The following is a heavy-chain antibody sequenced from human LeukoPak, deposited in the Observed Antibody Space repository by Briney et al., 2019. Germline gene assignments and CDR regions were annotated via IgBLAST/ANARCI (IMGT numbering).Heavy chain of an antibody. CDR1: GFTFSSYS. Sequence: GGSLRLSCEASGFTFSSYSMNWVRQAPGKGLEWVAVISYDGSNKYYADSVKGRFTISRDNSKNTLYLQMNSLRAEDTAVYYCARDPYIVVVPAAVDYWGQGTLVTVSS. J-gene: IGHJ4*02. V-gene: IGHV3-30*03. CDR3: ARDPYIVVVPAAVDY. CDR2: ISYDGSNK. D-gene: IGHD2-2*01.